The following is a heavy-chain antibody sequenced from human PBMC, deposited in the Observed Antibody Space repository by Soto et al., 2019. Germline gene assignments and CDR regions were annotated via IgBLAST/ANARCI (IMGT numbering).Heavy chain of an antibody. CDR3: ARDKIYIQLGRYYYYYNGMDV. V-gene: IGHV1-69*13. CDR2: IIPIFGTA. CDR1: GGTFSSYA. Sequence: GASVKVSCKASGGTFSSYAISWVRQAPGQGLEWMGGIIPIFGTANYAQKFQGRVTITADESTSTAYMELSSLRSEDTAVYYCARDKIYIQLGRYYYYYNGMDVWGQGTTVTVSS. D-gene: IGHD5-18*01. J-gene: IGHJ6*02.